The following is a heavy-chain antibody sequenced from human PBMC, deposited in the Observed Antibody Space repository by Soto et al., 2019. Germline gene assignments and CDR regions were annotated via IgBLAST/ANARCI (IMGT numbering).Heavy chain of an antibody. V-gene: IGHV1-18*01. CDR1: GYTFTSYG. Sequence: QVQLVQSGAEVKKPGASVKVSCKASGYTFTSYGISWVRQAPGQGLEWMGWISAYNGNTNYAQKLQGRVTMTTDTAPSTPYTELRSLRSDDTAVYYCARDAEYSSSDGMDVWGQGTTVTVSS. CDR2: ISAYNGNT. CDR3: ARDAEYSSSDGMDV. J-gene: IGHJ6*02. D-gene: IGHD6-6*01.